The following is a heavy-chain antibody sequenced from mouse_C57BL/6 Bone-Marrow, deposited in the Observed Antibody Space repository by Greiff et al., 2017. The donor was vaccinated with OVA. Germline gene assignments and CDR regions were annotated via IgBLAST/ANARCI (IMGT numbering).Heavy chain of an antibody. CDR2: IDPENGDT. CDR3: ITRDSVLAMGY. V-gene: IGHV14-4*01. D-gene: IGHD3-2*01. J-gene: IGHJ4*01. Sequence: EVKLVESGAELVRPGASVKLSCTASGFNIKDDYMHWVKQRPEQGLEWIGWIDPENGDTEYASKSQGKATITADTSSNTAYLQLSSLTSEDTAVYYCITRDSVLAMGYRGQGTSVTVSP. CDR1: GFNIKDDY.